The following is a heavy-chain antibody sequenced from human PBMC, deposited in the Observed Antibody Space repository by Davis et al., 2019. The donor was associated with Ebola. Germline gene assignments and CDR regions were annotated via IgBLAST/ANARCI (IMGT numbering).Heavy chain of an antibody. V-gene: IGHV3-73*01. CDR3: SRGGGSYHTDDY. CDR2: IRNKANSYAT. CDR1: GFTFSGSA. J-gene: IGHJ4*02. D-gene: IGHD1-26*01. Sequence: GGSLRLSCAASGFTFSGSAMHWVRQASGKGLEWVGSIRNKANSYATAYAASVKGRFTISRDDSKNTAYLQMNSLKTEDTAVYYCSRGGGSYHTDDYWGQGTLVTVSS.